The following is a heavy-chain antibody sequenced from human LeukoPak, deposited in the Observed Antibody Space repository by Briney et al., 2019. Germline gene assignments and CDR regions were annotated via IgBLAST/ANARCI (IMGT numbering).Heavy chain of an antibody. V-gene: IGHV5-51*01. CDR3: ARANYGSGLLGDALDI. J-gene: IGHJ3*02. Sequence: GESLRISCKGSGYTFTIYWIAWVRQMPGKGLEWMGIIYPGDSQTRYSPSYQGQVTISADKSISIAYLQLNRLKASDTAMYYCARANYGSGLLGDALDIWGQGTMVTVSS. D-gene: IGHD3-10*01. CDR2: IYPGDSQT. CDR1: GYTFTIYW.